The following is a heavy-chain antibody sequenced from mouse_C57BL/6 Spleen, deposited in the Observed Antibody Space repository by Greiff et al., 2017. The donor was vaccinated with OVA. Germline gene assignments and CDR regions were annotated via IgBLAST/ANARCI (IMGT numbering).Heavy chain of an antibody. V-gene: IGHV1-26*01. CDR3: ARGGARGNFDY. J-gene: IGHJ2*01. Sequence: VQLQQSGPELVKPGASVKISCKASGYTFTDYYMNWVKQSHGKSLEWIGDINPNNGGTSYNQKFKGKATLTVDKSSSTAYMELRSLTSEDSAVYYCARGGARGNFDYWGQGTTLTVSS. CDR1: GYTFTDYY. CDR2: INPNNGGT.